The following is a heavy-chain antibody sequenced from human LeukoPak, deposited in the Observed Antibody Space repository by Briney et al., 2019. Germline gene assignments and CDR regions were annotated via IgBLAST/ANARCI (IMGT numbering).Heavy chain of an antibody. CDR3: ARPEVATTYFDF. V-gene: IGHV1-69*01. J-gene: IGHJ4*02. Sequence: SVKVCCTVSGGTFSTYEINWVRQAPGQGLGWMGGLTPIFGTANYAQKFQGRVKITADESTSTGCMELSSLTSEDTAVYYCARPEVATTYFDFWGQGTLVTVS. CDR1: GGTFSTYE. CDR2: LTPIFGTA. D-gene: IGHD5-12*01.